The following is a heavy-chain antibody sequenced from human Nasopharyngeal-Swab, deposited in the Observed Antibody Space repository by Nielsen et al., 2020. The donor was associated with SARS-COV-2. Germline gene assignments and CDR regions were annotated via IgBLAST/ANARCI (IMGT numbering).Heavy chain of an antibody. CDR1: GFTFGDYA. J-gene: IGHJ6*02. CDR3: TRGNHRVTIFGVVTTGDYGMDV. D-gene: IGHD3-3*01. Sequence: GESLKITCPASGFTFGDYAMSWFRQAPGKGLEWGGVIRSKAYGGTTEYAASVKGRFTISRDDSKSIAYLQMNSLKTEDTAVYYCTRGNHRVTIFGVVTTGDYGMDVWGQGTTVTVSS. CDR2: IRSKAYGGTT. V-gene: IGHV3-49*03.